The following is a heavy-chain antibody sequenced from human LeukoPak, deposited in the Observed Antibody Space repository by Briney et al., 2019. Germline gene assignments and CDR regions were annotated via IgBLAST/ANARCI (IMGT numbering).Heavy chain of an antibody. CDR2: IYYSEST. CDR1: GGSISSYY. D-gene: IGHD2-8*02. Sequence: SETLSLTCTVSGGSISSYYWSWLRQPPGKGLEWIGYIYYSESTNYNPSLKSRVTISVDTSKNQFSLKLSSVTAADTAVYYCARAYWADDAFDIWGQGTMVTVSS. J-gene: IGHJ3*02. V-gene: IGHV4-59*01. CDR3: ARAYWADDAFDI.